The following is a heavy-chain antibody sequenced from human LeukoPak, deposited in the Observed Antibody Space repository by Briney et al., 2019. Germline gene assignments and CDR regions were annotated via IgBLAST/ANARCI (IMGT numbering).Heavy chain of an antibody. CDR2: ISADGRDT. V-gene: IGHV3-64*01. Sequence: GGSLRLSCAASGFPFSSYNMHWVRQAPGKGLEYVSAISADGRDTYYTNSVEGRFTISRDNSKNTLYLQVGSLRAEDMAVYYCARDSLMKSGQQVEDGFDYWGQGTLVTASS. D-gene: IGHD5-24*01. CDR3: ARDSLMKSGQQVEDGFDY. CDR1: GFPFSSYN. J-gene: IGHJ4*02.